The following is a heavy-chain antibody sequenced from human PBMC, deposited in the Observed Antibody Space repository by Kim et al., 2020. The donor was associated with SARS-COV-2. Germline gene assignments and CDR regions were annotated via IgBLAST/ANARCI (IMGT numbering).Heavy chain of an antibody. V-gene: IGHV1-69*04. J-gene: IGHJ6*02. CDR1: GGTFSSYA. CDR2: IIPILGIA. D-gene: IGHD1-26*01. Sequence: SVKVSCKASGGTFSSYAISWVRQAPGQGLEWMGRIIPILGIANYAQKFQGRVTLTADKSTSTAYMELSSLRSEDTAVYYCARDQGIVGATTARYYYYGMDVWGQGTTVTVSS. CDR3: ARDQGIVGATTARYYYYGMDV.